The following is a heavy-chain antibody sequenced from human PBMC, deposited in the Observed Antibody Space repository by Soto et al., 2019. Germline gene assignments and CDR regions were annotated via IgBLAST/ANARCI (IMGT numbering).Heavy chain of an antibody. V-gene: IGHV1-3*01. CDR1: GYMFSDYT. Sequence: QVQLVQSGAEVRKPGASVKISCKTSGYMFSDYTMIWVRQAPGQSLEWMGWINAGNGHTKYSQKIQGRVTMTRDSSASTNYRDLRGLRSEDTGTSYCARGGVMTAYDYWGQGTLVTVSS. CDR2: INAGNGHT. J-gene: IGHJ4*02. D-gene: IGHD2-21*02. CDR3: ARGGVMTAYDY.